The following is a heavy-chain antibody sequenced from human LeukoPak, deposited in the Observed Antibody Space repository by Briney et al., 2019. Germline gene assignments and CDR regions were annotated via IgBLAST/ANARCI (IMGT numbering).Heavy chain of an antibody. CDR1: GYSISSGYY. D-gene: IGHD3-9*01. CDR2: IYHSGST. Sequence: SETLSLTCTVSGYSISSGYYWGWIRQPPGKGLEWIGSIYHSGSTYYNPSLKSRVTISVDTSKNQFSLKLSSVTAADTAVYYCARGATEYYDILTGYYPVPYYFDYWGQGTLVTVSS. J-gene: IGHJ4*02. V-gene: IGHV4-38-2*02. CDR3: ARGATEYYDILTGYYPVPYYFDY.